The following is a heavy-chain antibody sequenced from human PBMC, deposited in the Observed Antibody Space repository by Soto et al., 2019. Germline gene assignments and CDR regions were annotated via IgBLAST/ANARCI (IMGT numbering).Heavy chain of an antibody. CDR3: ARDLNSSGWYPYWFDP. CDR1: GFTFSSYG. Sequence: GGSLRLSCAASGFTFSSYGMHWVRQAPGKGLEWVAVIWYDGSNKYYADSVKGRFTISRDNSKNTLYLQMNSLRAEDTAVYYCARDLNSSGWYPYWFDPWGQGTLVTVYS. CDR2: IWYDGSNK. D-gene: IGHD6-19*01. J-gene: IGHJ5*02. V-gene: IGHV3-33*01.